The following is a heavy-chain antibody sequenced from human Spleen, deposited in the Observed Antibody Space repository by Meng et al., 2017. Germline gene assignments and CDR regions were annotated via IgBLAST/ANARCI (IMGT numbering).Heavy chain of an antibody. D-gene: IGHD4-23*01. CDR3: ARGTPVVTPRWLDY. Sequence: QGQVQQWGAGLLKPSETPTLTCVVSGGSFSDYYWSWIRQPPGKGLEWIGEVNHSGNTNYNPSLKSRVTISVDTSKNQFSLNLSSVTAADTAVYYCARGTPVVTPRWLDYWGQGTLVTVSS. J-gene: IGHJ4*02. V-gene: IGHV4-34*01. CDR1: GGSFSDYY. CDR2: VNHSGNT.